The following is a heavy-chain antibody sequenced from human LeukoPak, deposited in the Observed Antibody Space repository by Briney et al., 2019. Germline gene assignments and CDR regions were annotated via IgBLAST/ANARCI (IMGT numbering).Heavy chain of an antibody. CDR1: GYTFTGYY. Sequence: ASVKVSCKASGYTFTGYYMHWVRQAPGQGLEWMGWINPNSGGTNYAQKFQGRVTMTRDTSISTAYMELSRLRSDDTAVYYCARDSRLLWFGESLVIANSFDPWGQGTLVTVSS. J-gene: IGHJ5*02. CDR3: ARDSRLLWFGESLVIANSFDP. D-gene: IGHD3-10*01. CDR2: INPNSGGT. V-gene: IGHV1-2*02.